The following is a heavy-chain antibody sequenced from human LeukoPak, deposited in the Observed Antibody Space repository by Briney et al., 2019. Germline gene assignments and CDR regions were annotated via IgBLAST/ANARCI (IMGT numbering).Heavy chain of an antibody. CDR2: VSYDGGSQ. Sequence: PGGSLRLSCAASGFPFTSYGIHWVRQAPGKGLEWVAFVSYDGGSQYYADSVKGRFTISRDNSKNTLYLQMNSLRAEDTAVYYCARDRIRNFDYMYYFDSWGQGTLVTVSS. D-gene: IGHD3-9*01. CDR3: ARDRIRNFDYMYYFDS. CDR1: GFPFTSYG. J-gene: IGHJ4*02. V-gene: IGHV3-30-3*01.